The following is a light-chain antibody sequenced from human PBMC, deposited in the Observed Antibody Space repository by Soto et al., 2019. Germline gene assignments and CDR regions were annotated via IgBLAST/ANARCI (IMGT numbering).Light chain of an antibody. CDR3: QQLHSWGVT. Sequence: DFQLTQSPSFLSISVGDRVTITCRASQGINSYLAWYQQTPGKAPKLLISGASTLQSGVPSRFSGSGSGTEFTLTISSLQPEDFATYSCQQLHSWGVTFGGGTKVDI. CDR1: QGINSY. V-gene: IGKV1-9*01. J-gene: IGKJ4*01. CDR2: GAS.